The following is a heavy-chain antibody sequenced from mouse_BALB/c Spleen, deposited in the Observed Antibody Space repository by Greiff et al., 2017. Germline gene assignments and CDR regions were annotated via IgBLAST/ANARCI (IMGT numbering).Heavy chain of an antibody. CDR1: GYSFTSYW. V-gene: IGHV1-5*01. D-gene: IGHD4-1*02. CDR3: TTLLSTGLFDY. Sequence: VQLQQSGTVLARPGASVKMSCKASGYSFTSYWMHWVKQRPGQGLEWIGAIYPGNSDTSYNQKFKGKAKLTAVTSASTAYMELSSLTNEDSAVYYCTTLLSTGLFDYWGQGTTLTVSS. J-gene: IGHJ2*01. CDR2: IYPGNSDT.